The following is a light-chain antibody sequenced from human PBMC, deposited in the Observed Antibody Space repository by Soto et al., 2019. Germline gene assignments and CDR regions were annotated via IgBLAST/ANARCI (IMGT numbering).Light chain of an antibody. Sequence: ALTQPASVSGSPGQSITISCTGTGSDVGSYKYVSWYQQHPGKAPKLIIYEVSNRPSGISNRFSGAKSGNTASLTISGLQVEDEADYYCCSYTSSTNYVFGAGTKVTVL. CDR2: EVS. J-gene: IGLJ1*01. V-gene: IGLV2-14*01. CDR3: CSYTSSTNYV. CDR1: GSDVGSYKY.